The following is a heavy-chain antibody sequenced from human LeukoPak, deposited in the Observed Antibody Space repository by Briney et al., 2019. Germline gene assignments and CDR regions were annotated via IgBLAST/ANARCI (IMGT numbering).Heavy chain of an antibody. J-gene: IGHJ4*02. V-gene: IGHV3-15*01. CDR2: VKSKTHGATT. CDR3: TTGVNNTLNRDYFDY. CDR1: GFTFSNAW. Sequence: PGGSLRLSCAASGFTFSNAWMSWVRQAPGKGLEWVGRVKSKTHGATTDYAAPVKGRFTISRDDSKNTLYLQMNSLKTEDTAVYYCTTGVNNTLNRDYFDYWGQGTLVTVSS. D-gene: IGHD1-14*01.